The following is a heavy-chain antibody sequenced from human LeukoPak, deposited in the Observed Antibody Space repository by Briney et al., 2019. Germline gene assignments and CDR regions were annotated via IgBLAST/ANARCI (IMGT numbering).Heavy chain of an antibody. CDR2: MNPNSGNT. Sequence: ASVKVSCKASGYTFTSYDINWVRQATGQGLEWMGWMNPNSGNTGYALKFQGRVTMTRNTSISTAYMELGSLRSEDTAVYYCARDLGGFWSGYYSDYYYYYMDVWGKGTTVTVSS. CDR3: ARDLGGFWSGYYSDYYYYYMDV. V-gene: IGHV1-8*01. CDR1: GYTFTSYD. D-gene: IGHD3-3*01. J-gene: IGHJ6*03.